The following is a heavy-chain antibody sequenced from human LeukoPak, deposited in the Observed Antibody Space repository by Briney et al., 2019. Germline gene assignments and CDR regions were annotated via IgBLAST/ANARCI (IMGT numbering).Heavy chain of an antibody. D-gene: IGHD3-16*02. CDR1: GFTVSSNS. V-gene: IGHV3-53*01. CDR2: IYSAGST. Sequence: GGSLRLSCTVSGFTVSSNSMSWVRQAPGKGLEWVSFIYSAGSTHYSDSVKGRFTISIDNAENSLYLQMNSLRAEDTAVYYCARIIGAFGTYRYDSWGQGTLVSVSS. J-gene: IGHJ4*02. CDR3: ARIIGAFGTYRYDS.